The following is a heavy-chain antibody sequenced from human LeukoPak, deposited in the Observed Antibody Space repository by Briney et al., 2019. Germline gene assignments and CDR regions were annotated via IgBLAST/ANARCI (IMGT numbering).Heavy chain of an antibody. CDR2: IYPGDSDT. J-gene: IGHJ5*02. Sequence: GESLKISCKGSGYSFTSYWIGWVRQMPGKGLEWMGIIYPGDSDTRYSPSFQGQVTISADKSISTAYLQWSSLKASDTAMYYCARQYCSSTSCYILNWFDPWGQGTLVTASS. D-gene: IGHD2-2*02. CDR1: GYSFTSYW. V-gene: IGHV5-51*01. CDR3: ARQYCSSTSCYILNWFDP.